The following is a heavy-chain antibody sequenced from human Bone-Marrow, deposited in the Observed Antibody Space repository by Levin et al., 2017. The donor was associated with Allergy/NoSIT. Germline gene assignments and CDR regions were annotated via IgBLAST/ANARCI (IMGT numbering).Heavy chain of an antibody. J-gene: IGHJ4*02. CDR1: GGSFSGYY. Sequence: GSLRLSCAVYGGSFSGYYWSWIRQPPGKGLEWIGEINHSGSTNYNPSLKSRVTISVDTSKNQFSLKLSSVTAADTAVYYCARGRRGGSSWLIIFDYWGQGTLVTVSS. CDR2: INHSGST. D-gene: IGHD6-13*01. CDR3: ARGRRGGSSWLIIFDY. V-gene: IGHV4-34*01.